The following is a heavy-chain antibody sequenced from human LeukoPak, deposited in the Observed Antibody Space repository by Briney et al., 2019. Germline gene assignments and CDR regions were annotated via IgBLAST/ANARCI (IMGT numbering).Heavy chain of an antibody. CDR1: XGSISSYY. D-gene: IGHD3-10*01. CDR3: ARHGSVRSPLGP. V-gene: IGHV4-4*09. Sequence: SEXXXLTCXXSXGSISSYYWSWIRQPPGKGLEWIGYIYATGSTNYNPSLKSRVTISVDTSKNQFSLNLRSVTAADTAVYYCARHGSVRSPLGPWGXXT. CDR2: IYATGST. J-gene: IGHJ5*02.